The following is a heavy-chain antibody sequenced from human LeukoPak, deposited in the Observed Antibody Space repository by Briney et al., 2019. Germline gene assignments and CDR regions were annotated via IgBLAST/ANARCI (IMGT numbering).Heavy chain of an antibody. CDR3: SRENGAFSPFGY. Sequence: PSGTLSLTCGVSGGSISNTNWWSWVRQPPGQGLEWIGEISLTGLTHYNPSLESRLTVSLGKSKNQLSLNLTSVAAADTAVYYCSRENGAFSPFGYWGQGILVTV. D-gene: IGHD2-8*01. CDR2: ISLTGLT. V-gene: IGHV4-4*02. J-gene: IGHJ4*02. CDR1: GGSISNTNW.